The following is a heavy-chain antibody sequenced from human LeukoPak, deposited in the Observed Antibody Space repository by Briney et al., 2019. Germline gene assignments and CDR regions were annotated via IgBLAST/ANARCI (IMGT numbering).Heavy chain of an antibody. Sequence: SETLSLTCTVSGGSISSYYWSWIRQPPGKGLEWIGYISYSGSTNYNPSLKSRVTISVDTSKNQFSLKLTSVAAADTAVYYCARSVYTTSSHPYFYDYWGQGTQVTVSS. CDR1: GGSISSYY. V-gene: IGHV4-59*01. CDR2: ISYSGST. CDR3: ARSVYTTSSHPYFYDY. J-gene: IGHJ4*02. D-gene: IGHD6-6*01.